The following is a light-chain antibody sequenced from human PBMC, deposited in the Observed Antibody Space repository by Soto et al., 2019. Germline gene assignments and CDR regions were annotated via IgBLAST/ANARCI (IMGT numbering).Light chain of an antibody. V-gene: IGKV1-5*01. J-gene: IGKJ1*01. Sequence: DIQMTQSPSTLSASVGDRVTITCRASQSLSGWLAWYQQKPGKAPKLLMYDASTLQSGVPSRFSGSGSGTEFTLTISSLQPDDFATYYCQQYYSTDPTFGQGTKVDIK. CDR1: QSLSGW. CDR3: QQYYSTDPT. CDR2: DAS.